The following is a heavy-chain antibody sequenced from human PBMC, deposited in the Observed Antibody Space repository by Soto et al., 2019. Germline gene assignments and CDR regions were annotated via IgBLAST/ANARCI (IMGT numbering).Heavy chain of an antibody. D-gene: IGHD3-10*01. CDR3: ASNIMVRELFYGMDV. CDR1: CGSISSGGYS. J-gene: IGHJ6*02. V-gene: IGHV4-31*03. Sequence: SGTLSLTCTVSCGSISSGGYSWSWIRQHPGKGLEWIGYIYSGGSTYYNPSLKSRVTISVDTSKNQCSLKLSSVTAADTAVYYCASNIMVRELFYGMDVWGQGTTVTVSS. CDR2: IYSGGST.